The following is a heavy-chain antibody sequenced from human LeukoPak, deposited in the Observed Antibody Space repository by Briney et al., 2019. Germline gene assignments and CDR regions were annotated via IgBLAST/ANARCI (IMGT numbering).Heavy chain of an antibody. J-gene: IGHJ4*02. CDR2: IHYNGRT. CDR3: ARHSKYDAGGFQDNFDY. V-gene: IGHV4-59*08. CDR1: GDSSSSHY. D-gene: IGHD3-10*01. Sequence: SETLSLTCIVSGDSSSSHYWSWIRPPPGKGLEWIAYIHYNGRTNYNPSLKSRVIIPVDNSKNQFSLKLTTVTAADTAIYYCARHSKYDAGGFQDNFDYWGQGTLLTVSS.